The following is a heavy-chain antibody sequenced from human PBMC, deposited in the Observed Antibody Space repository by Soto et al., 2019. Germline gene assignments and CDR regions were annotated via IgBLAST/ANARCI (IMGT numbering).Heavy chain of an antibody. J-gene: IGHJ4*02. Sequence: QLQLQESGSGLVKPSQTLSLTCAVSGGSISSGGYSWSWIRQPPGKGLEWIGYIYHSGSTYYNPTLQSRVTTAVERSKNQFSLKLSSVTAADTAVYCCARGRRLGAVAVDYGGQGTLVTVSS. CDR2: IYHSGST. CDR3: ARGRRLGAVAVDY. V-gene: IGHV4-30-2*01. D-gene: IGHD6-19*01. CDR1: GGSISSGGYS.